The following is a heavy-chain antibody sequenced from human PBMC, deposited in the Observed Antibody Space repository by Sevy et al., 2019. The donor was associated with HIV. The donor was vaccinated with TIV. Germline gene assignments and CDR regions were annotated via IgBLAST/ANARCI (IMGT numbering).Heavy chain of an antibody. Sequence: GGSLRLSCAVSGFTINSYAVNWVRQAPGKGLGWVAGISNDGSHEYYADSVKGRFTISRDSTKNTLYLQMNSLRTEDRAVYYGANDFGYGRSVVCQASCFDVWGQGTTVTVSS. CDR2: ISNDGSHE. J-gene: IGHJ6*02. CDR3: ANDFGYGRSVVCQASCFDV. D-gene: IGHD2-8*02. CDR1: GFTINSYA. V-gene: IGHV3-30-3*02.